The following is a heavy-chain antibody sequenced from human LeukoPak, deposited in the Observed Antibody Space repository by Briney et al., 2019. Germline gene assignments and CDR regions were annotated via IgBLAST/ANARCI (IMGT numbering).Heavy chain of an antibody. D-gene: IGHD5-18*01. CDR3: ARGAPVDTAMVRWVHYYYMDV. CDR1: GGSISSSSYY. J-gene: IGHJ6*03. CDR2: INHSGST. Sequence: SETLSLTCTVSGGSISSSSYYWGRIRQPPGKGLEWMGEINHSGSTNYNPSLKSRVTISVATSKDQFSLKLSSVTAADTAVYYCARGAPVDTAMVRWVHYYYMDVWGKGTTVTVSS. V-gene: IGHV4-39*07.